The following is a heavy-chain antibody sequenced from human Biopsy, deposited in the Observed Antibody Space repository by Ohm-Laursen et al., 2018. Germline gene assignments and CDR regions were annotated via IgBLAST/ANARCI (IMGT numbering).Heavy chain of an antibody. V-gene: IGHV4-59*01. D-gene: IGHD3-22*01. CDR1: GDSISSYY. CDR3: ARDRGYYSDRTVPGYFDL. CDR2: VYYTGST. J-gene: IGHJ2*01. Sequence: TLSLTCTVSGDSISSYYWSLIRQPPGKGLEWIGYVYYTGSTDYNPSLQSRVTISVDTSKNHFSLRLRSVTPADTAIYYCARDRGYYSDRTVPGYFDLWGRGTLVTVSS.